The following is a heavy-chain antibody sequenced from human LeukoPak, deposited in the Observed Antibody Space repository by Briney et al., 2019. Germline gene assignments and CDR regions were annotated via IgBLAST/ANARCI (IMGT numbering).Heavy chain of an antibody. V-gene: IGHV2-70*04. CDR1: GFSLTTSGMR. J-gene: IGHJ4*02. CDR3: ARISRQLAVDY. D-gene: IGHD5-12*01. CDR2: IDWDDDK. Sequence: SGPTLVNPRQTLTLTCTFSGFSLTTSGMRVTWIRQPPGKALEWLARIDWDDDKYYTAYLKTRLSISKDTTKKQVVLTMTKLDTVDPGKYYCARISRQLAVDYWGQGNLVTVSS.